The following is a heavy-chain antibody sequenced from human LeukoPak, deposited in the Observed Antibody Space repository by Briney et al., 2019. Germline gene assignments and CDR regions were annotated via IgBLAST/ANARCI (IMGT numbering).Heavy chain of an antibody. Sequence: PGGSLRLSCAASGFTFSTYAMSWVRQAPGKGLEWVSGISGSGATTYYADSAKGRFTISRDNSKNTLYLQMNSLRAEDTAVYYCAKSVGIIRRGAFDNWGQGTMVTVSS. D-gene: IGHD3-10*01. V-gene: IGHV3-23*01. CDR3: AKSVGIIRRGAFDN. CDR2: ISGSGATT. CDR1: GFTFSTYA. J-gene: IGHJ3*02.